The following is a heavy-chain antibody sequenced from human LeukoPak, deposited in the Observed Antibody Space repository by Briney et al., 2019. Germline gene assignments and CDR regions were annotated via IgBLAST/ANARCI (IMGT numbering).Heavy chain of an antibody. CDR1: GFTFSSYS. J-gene: IGHJ4*02. V-gene: IGHV3-21*01. D-gene: IGHD2-2*01. Sequence: GGSLRLPCAASGFTFSSYSMDWVRQAPGKGLEWVSSISSSSSYIYYADSVKGRFTISRDNAKNSLYLQMNSLRAEDTAVYYCARDQSCSSTSCHYYFDYWGQGTLVTVSS. CDR2: ISSSSSYI. CDR3: ARDQSCSSTSCHYYFDY.